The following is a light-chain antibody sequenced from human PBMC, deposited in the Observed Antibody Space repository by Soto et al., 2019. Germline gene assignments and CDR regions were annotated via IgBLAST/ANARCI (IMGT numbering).Light chain of an antibody. Sequence: IVMTQSPATLSVSPGERVTLSCRASQSVSRNFAWYQQKPGQVPRLLIYGASTRATGFPARFSGSGSGTEFTLTISSLQSEDFAVYYCQQYAEGPPITFGQGTRLEIK. CDR1: QSVSRN. V-gene: IGKV3-15*01. CDR2: GAS. J-gene: IGKJ5*01. CDR3: QQYAEGPPIT.